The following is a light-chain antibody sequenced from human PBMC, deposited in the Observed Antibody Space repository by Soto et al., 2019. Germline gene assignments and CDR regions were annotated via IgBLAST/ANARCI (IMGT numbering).Light chain of an antibody. CDR3: QQYGSSPPIT. J-gene: IGKJ3*01. CDR2: DAS. V-gene: IGKV3-20*01. CDR1: QSVSSRY. Sequence: EIVLTQSPGTLSLSPGERATLSCRASQSVSSRYLAWYQQNPGQAPRLLLYDASSRATGIPDRFSGSGSGTDFTLTISRLEPEDFAVYYCQQYGSSPPITFGPGTKVDIK.